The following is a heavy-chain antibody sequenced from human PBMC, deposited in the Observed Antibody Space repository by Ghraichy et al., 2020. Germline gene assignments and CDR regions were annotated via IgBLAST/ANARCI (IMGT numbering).Heavy chain of an antibody. CDR3: ARVWTRLRVLPFDY. V-gene: IGHV3-7*03. J-gene: IGHJ4*02. CDR2: IKQDGSEK. Sequence: GGSLRLSCAASGFTFSSYWMSWVRQAPGKGLEWVANIKQDGSEKYYVDSVKGRFTISRDNAKNSLYLQMNSLRAEDTAVYYCARVWTRLRVLPFDYWGQGTLVTVSS. D-gene: IGHD3/OR15-3a*01. CDR1: GFTFSSYW.